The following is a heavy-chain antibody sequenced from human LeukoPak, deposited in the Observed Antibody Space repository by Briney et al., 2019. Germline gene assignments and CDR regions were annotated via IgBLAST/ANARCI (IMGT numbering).Heavy chain of an antibody. D-gene: IGHD5-12*01. CDR3: ARQNLLVATSNPTFDY. J-gene: IGHJ4*02. CDR2: IYYSGTT. CDR1: GGSITSSTYY. V-gene: IGHV4-39*01. Sequence: SETLSLTCTVSGGSITSSTYYWGWIRQPPGKGLEWIGSIYYSGTTYYNPSLKSRVTISVDTSKNQFSLKVSSVTAADTAVYYCARQNLLVATSNPTFDYWGQGTLVTVSS.